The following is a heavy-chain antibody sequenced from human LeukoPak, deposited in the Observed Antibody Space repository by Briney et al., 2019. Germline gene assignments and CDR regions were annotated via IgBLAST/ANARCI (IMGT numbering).Heavy chain of an antibody. Sequence: PGGSLRLSCAASGFTFSTYWMSWVRQAPGKGLEWVALIKEVDSDTYYMDSVRGRFTTFRDNADNSLYLQMNSLRGDDTAVYYCAPRRGENWGQGTLVTVSS. CDR2: IKEVDSDT. CDR1: GFTFSTYW. V-gene: IGHV3-7*01. CDR3: APRRGEN. J-gene: IGHJ4*02.